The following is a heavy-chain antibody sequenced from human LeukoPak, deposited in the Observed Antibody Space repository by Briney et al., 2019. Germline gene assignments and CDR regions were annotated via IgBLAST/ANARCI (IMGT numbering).Heavy chain of an antibody. CDR1: GGSISSSNW. CDR2: IYHSGST. D-gene: IGHD3-10*01. CDR3: ARSQLLWFGEVKYVCFDP. J-gene: IGHJ5*02. V-gene: IGHV4-4*02. Sequence: SGTLSLTCAVSGGSISSSNWWSWVRQPPGKGLEWIGEIYHSGSTNYNPSLKSRVTISVDESKNQFSLKLSSVTAADTAVYYCARSQLLWFGEVKYVCFDPWGQGTLVTVSS.